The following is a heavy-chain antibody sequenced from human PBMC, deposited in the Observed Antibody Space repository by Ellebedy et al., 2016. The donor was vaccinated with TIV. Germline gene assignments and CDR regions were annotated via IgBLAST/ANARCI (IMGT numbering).Heavy chain of an antibody. CDR1: KYSFTNYW. J-gene: IGHJ4*02. Sequence: GESLKISCKGSKYSFTNYWISRVRQMPGKGLEWMGTIDPSDSYTNYSPSFQGHVTLSADKSITTAYLQWSSLKASDTAMYYCASHETVPGPFDYWGQGTLVTVSS. D-gene: IGHD4-11*01. CDR3: ASHETVPGPFDY. V-gene: IGHV5-10-1*01. CDR2: IDPSDSYT.